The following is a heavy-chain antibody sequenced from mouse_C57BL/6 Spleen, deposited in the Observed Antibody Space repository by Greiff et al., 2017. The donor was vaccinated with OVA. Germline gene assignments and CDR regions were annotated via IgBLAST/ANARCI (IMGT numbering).Heavy chain of an antibody. V-gene: IGHV7-3*01. Sequence: EVKLQESGGGLVQPGGSLSLSCAASGFTFTDYYMSWVRQPPGKALAWLGFIRNKANGYTTEYSASVKGRFTISRDNSQRILYLQMNALRAEDSATYYCARYRTTVVSYYAMYYWGQGTSVTVSS. J-gene: IGHJ4*01. CDR3: ARYRTTVVSYYAMYY. CDR1: GFTFTDYY. D-gene: IGHD1-1*01. CDR2: IRNKANGYTT.